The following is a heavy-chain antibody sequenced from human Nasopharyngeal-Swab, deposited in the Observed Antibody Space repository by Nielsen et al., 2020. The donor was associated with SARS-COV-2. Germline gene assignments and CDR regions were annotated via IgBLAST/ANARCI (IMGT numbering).Heavy chain of an antibody. Sequence: WIRQPPGKGLEWIGSIYYSGSTYYNPSLKSRVTISVDKSKNQFSLKLSSVTAADTAVYYCARVEEGDYYGSGSRFSDAFDIWGQGTMVTVSS. CDR2: IYYSGST. V-gene: IGHV4-39*07. CDR3: ARVEEGDYYGSGSRFSDAFDI. D-gene: IGHD3-10*01. J-gene: IGHJ3*02.